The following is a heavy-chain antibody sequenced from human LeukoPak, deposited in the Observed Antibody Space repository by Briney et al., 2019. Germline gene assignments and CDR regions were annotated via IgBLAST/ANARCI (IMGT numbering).Heavy chain of an antibody. CDR2: ISSSGSTI. CDR3: ARDLFRGNMVRGVIIRPFDY. D-gene: IGHD3-10*01. CDR1: GFTFSSYE. J-gene: IGHJ4*02. Sequence: GGSLRLSCAASGFTFSSYEMNWIRQAPGKGLEWVSYISSSGSTIYYADSVKGRFTISRDNAKNSLYLQMNSLRAEDTAVYYCARDLFRGNMVRGVIIRPFDYWGQGTLVTVSS. V-gene: IGHV3-48*03.